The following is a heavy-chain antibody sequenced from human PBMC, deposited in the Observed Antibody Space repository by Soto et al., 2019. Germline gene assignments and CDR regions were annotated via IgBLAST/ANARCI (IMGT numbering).Heavy chain of an antibody. D-gene: IGHD2-2*01. V-gene: IGHV4-34*01. J-gene: IGHJ5*02. Sequence: SETLSLTFAVYGGSFSGYYWSWIRQPPGQGLEWFGEINHSGSTNYNPSLKSRVTISVDTSKNQFSLKLSSVTAADTTVYYCARGFRLDGDIVVVPAARGGGNWFDPWGQGTLVT. CDR1: GGSFSGYY. CDR2: INHSGST. CDR3: ARGFRLDGDIVVVPAARGGGNWFDP.